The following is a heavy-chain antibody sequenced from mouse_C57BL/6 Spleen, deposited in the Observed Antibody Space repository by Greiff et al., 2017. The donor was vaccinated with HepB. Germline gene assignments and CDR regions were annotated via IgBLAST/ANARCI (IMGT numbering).Heavy chain of an antibody. Sequence: VQLQQSGAELVRPGASVKLSCKASGYTFTDYYINWVKQRPGQGLEWIARIYPGSGNTYYNEKFKGKATLTAEKSSRTAYMQLSSLTSEDSAVYFCSRETGREAMDYWGQGTSVTVSS. CDR3: SRETGREAMDY. J-gene: IGHJ4*01. CDR2: IYPGSGNT. CDR1: GYTFTDYY. V-gene: IGHV1-76*01. D-gene: IGHD3-3*01.